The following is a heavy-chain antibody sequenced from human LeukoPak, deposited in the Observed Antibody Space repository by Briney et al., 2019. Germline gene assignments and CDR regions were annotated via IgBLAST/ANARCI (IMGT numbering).Heavy chain of an antibody. CDR2: ISDSGST. CDR3: ARTTVTTYFDN. J-gene: IGHJ4*02. Sequence: SVTLSLTCTVSGGSISSYYWSWIRQPPGKGLEWIAYISDSGSTNYNPSLKSRVTISVDTSKNQFSLKLSSVTAADTAVYYCARTTVTTYFDNWGQGTLVTVFS. V-gene: IGHV4-59*01. D-gene: IGHD4-17*01. CDR1: GGSISSYY.